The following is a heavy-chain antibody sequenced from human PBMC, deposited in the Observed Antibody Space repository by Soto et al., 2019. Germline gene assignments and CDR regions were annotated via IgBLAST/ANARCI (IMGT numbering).Heavy chain of an antibody. CDR3: ARGIGEYCSGGSCYSDLTFFDY. CDR2: IYYSGST. D-gene: IGHD2-15*01. Sequence: SETLSLTCTVSGGSISGGGYYWSWIRQHPGKGLEWIGYIYYSGSTYYNPSLKSRVTISVDTSKNQFSLKLSSVTAADTAVYYCARGIGEYCSGGSCYSDLTFFDYWGQGTLVTVSS. V-gene: IGHV4-31*03. J-gene: IGHJ4*02. CDR1: GGSISGGGYY.